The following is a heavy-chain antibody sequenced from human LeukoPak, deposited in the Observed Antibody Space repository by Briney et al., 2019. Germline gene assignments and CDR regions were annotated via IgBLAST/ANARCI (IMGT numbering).Heavy chain of an antibody. J-gene: IGHJ3*02. D-gene: IGHD3-16*01. Sequence: GGSLRLSCAASGFTFSSYGMHWVRQAPGKGLEWVAFIRYDGSNKYYADSVKGRFTISRDNSKNTLYLQMNSLRAEDTAVYYCAKDKGRLLIDAFDIWGQGTMVTVSS. CDR1: GFTFSSYG. V-gene: IGHV3-30*02. CDR2: IRYDGSNK. CDR3: AKDKGRLLIDAFDI.